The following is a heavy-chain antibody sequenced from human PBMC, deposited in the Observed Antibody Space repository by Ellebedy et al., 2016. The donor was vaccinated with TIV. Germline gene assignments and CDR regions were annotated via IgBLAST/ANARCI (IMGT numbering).Heavy chain of an antibody. CDR3: ATDPGFSGYMGLFDS. J-gene: IGHJ4*02. Sequence: PGGSLRLSCAASGFTFSTYTMNWVRQAPGQGLDWVSSISGRGPYMFYADSVKGRFTISRDNAKNSLYLQMHSLRDEDTAVYYCATDPGFSGYMGLFDSWGQGTLITVSS. D-gene: IGHD5-12*01. V-gene: IGHV3-21*01. CDR2: ISGRGPYM. CDR1: GFTFSTYT.